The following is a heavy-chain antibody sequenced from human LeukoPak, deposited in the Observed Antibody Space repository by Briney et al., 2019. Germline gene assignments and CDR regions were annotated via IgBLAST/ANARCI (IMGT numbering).Heavy chain of an antibody. CDR3: AKALDTAMVTRSFASDY. D-gene: IGHD5-18*01. Sequence: GGSLRLSCAASGFTFSSYAMSWVRQAPGKGLEWVSAISGSGGSTYYADSVKGRFTISRDSSKNTLYLQMNSLRAEDTAVYYCAKALDTAMVTRSFASDYWGQGTLVTVSS. CDR1: GFTFSSYA. CDR2: ISGSGGST. J-gene: IGHJ4*02. V-gene: IGHV3-23*01.